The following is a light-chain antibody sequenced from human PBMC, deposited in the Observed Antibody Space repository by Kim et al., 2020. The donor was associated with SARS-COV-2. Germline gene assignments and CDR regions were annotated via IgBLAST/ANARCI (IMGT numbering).Light chain of an antibody. CDR2: AAS. CDR1: QSISSY. V-gene: IGKV1-39*01. Sequence: SSVGDRVTITCRARQSISSYLNWYQQKPGRAPKLLIYAASSLQSGVPSRFSGSGSGTDFTLTISSLQPEDFATYYCQQSYNTPWTFGQGTKVDIK. J-gene: IGKJ1*01. CDR3: QQSYNTPWT.